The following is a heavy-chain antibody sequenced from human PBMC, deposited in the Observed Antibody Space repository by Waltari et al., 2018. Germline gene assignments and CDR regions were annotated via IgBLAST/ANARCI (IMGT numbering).Heavy chain of an antibody. D-gene: IGHD3-10*01. J-gene: IGHJ4*02. CDR2: IYYSGST. CDR1: GDPFNTNDYS. Sequence: QLQLRESGPGLVKPSETLSLTCTVSGDPFNTNDYSWGWVRQSPGKGLEWIGYIYYSGSTNYNPSLKSRVTISVDTSKNQFSLNLSSVTAADTALYYCARSRDGHNYYSPLDSWGQGTLVTVSS. V-gene: IGHV4-61*08. CDR3: ARSRDGHNYYSPLDS.